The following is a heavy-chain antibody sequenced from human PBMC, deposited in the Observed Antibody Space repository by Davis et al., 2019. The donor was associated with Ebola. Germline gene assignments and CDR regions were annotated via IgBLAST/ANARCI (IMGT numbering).Heavy chain of an antibody. D-gene: IGHD3-22*01. CDR1: GGSISSTGYY. CDR2: MYYSGDT. Sequence: SETLSLTCTVSGGSISSTGYYWGWIRQPPGKGLEWIGTMYYSGDTYYNPSLKSRVTIYVDTSKNQFSLKMSSVTVADTAVYRCARRAGLYYDSGIDYWGQGTLVTVSS. V-gene: IGHV4-39*01. CDR3: ARRAGLYYDSGIDY. J-gene: IGHJ4*02.